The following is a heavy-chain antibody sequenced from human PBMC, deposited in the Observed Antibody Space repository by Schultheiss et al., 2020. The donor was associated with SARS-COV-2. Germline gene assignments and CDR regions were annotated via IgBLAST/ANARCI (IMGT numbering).Heavy chain of an antibody. CDR2: ISGSGGST. J-gene: IGHJ4*02. CDR3: ATNPGPNDY. V-gene: IGHV3-23*01. D-gene: IGHD4/OR15-4a*01. Sequence: GESLKISCAASGFTFSSYAMSWVRQAPGKGLEWVSAISGSGGSTYYADSVKGRFTISRDNSKNTLYLQMNSLRAEDTAVYYCATNPGPNDYWGQGTLVTVSS. CDR1: GFTFSSYA.